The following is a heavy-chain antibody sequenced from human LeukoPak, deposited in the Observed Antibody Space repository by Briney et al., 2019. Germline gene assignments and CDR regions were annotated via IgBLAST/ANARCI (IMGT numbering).Heavy chain of an antibody. CDR3: AHSRNSWNVFDY. V-gene: IGHV2-5*01. CDR1: GFSLSTSGVG. Sequence: SGPTLVKPTQTLTLTRTFSGFSLSTSGVGVGWIRQPPGKALEWLALIYWNDDKRYSPSLKSRLTITKDTSKNQVVLTMTNMDPVDTATYYCAHSRNSWNVFDYWGQGTLVTVSS. J-gene: IGHJ4*02. CDR2: IYWNDDK. D-gene: IGHD6-13*01.